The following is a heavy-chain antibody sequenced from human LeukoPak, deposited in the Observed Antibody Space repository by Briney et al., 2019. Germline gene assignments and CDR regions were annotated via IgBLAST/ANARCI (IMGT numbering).Heavy chain of an antibody. CDR2: IKRAGSEK. J-gene: IGHJ4*02. Sequence: PGGSLRLSCAASGFTFSNYWMTWVRQAPGKGLEWVANIKRAGSEKYYIDSVKGRFTISRDNAKNLLYLQVNSLRAEDTAVYYCASLPNIAAAGQDWGRGTLVTVSS. CDR3: ASLPNIAAAGQD. CDR1: GFTFSNYW. V-gene: IGHV3-7*01. D-gene: IGHD6-13*01.